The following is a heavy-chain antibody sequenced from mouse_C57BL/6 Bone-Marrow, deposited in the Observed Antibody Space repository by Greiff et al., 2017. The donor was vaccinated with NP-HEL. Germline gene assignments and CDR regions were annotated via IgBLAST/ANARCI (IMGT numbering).Heavy chain of an antibody. J-gene: IGHJ2*01. V-gene: IGHV1-69*01. CDR2: IDPSDSYT. CDR3: ARCYYGSSPDY. CDR1: GYTFTSYW. Sequence: QVQLQQPGAELVMPGASVKLSCKASGYTFTSYWMHWVKQRPGQGLEWIGEIDPSDSYTNYNQKFKGKSTLTVDKSSSSAYMQLSSLTSEDSAVYDCARCYYGSSPDYWGQGTTLTVSS. D-gene: IGHD1-1*01.